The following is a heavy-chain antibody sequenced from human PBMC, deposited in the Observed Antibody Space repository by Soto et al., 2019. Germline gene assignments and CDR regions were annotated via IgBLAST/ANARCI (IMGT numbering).Heavy chain of an antibody. Sequence: QVQLQDSGPGLMKPSGTLSLTCAVSCGSITSNWWSGVRQPPGKGLEWIAEIFHTGSANYNPSLMGRLTISMDKSRNHLSLNLNPVTAADTGVYYCARHIAVSGTRGFDHWGQGTLVTVSS. V-gene: IGHV4-4*02. D-gene: IGHD2-21*01. J-gene: IGHJ4*02. CDR3: ARHIAVSGTRGFDH. CDR2: IFHTGSA. CDR1: CGSITSNW.